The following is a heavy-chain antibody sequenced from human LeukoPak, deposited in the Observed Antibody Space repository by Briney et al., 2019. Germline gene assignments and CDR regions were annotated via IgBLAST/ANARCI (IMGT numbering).Heavy chain of an antibody. CDR3: ARDGGIAVAVDAFDI. Sequence: PSETLSLTCTVSGGSISSYYWSWIRQPPGKGLEWIGYIYYSGSTNYNPSLKSRVTISVDTSKNQFSLKLSSVTAADTAVYYCARDGGIAVAVDAFDIWGQGTMVTVSS. V-gene: IGHV4-59*12. CDR1: GGSISSYY. CDR2: IYYSGST. J-gene: IGHJ3*02. D-gene: IGHD6-19*01.